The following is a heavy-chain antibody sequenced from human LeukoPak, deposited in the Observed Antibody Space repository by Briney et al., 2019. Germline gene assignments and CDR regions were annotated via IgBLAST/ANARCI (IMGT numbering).Heavy chain of an antibody. J-gene: IGHJ4*02. Sequence: GESLKISCKGSGYRFTSYWIGWVRQMPGKGLEWMGIIHPGDSDTRYSPSFEGQVTISADKSISTAYLQWSSLKASDTAMYYCARHAGGSSWFYYFDYWGQGTLVTVSS. D-gene: IGHD6-13*01. CDR2: IHPGDSDT. V-gene: IGHV5-51*01. CDR1: GYRFTSYW. CDR3: ARHAGGSSWFYYFDY.